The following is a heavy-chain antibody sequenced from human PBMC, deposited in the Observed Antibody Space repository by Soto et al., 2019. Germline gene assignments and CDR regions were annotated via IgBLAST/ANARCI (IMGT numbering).Heavy chain of an antibody. Sequence: QVQLQESGPGLVKPSQTLSLTCTVSGGSISSGGYYWSWIRQHPGKGLEWIGYLYYSGSTYYNPSLKSRVTISVDTSKNQFSRKLSSVTAADTAVYYCARDSSGYYYDLGRGYFDYWGQGTLVTVSS. CDR3: ARDSSGYYYDLGRGYFDY. CDR2: LYYSGST. CDR1: GGSISSGGYY. J-gene: IGHJ4*02. D-gene: IGHD3-22*01. V-gene: IGHV4-31*03.